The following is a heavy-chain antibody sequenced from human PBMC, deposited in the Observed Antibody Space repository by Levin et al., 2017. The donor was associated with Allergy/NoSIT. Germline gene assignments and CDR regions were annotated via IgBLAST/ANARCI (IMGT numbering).Heavy chain of an antibody. CDR3: ARQTLFTFGEALVETDYFDH. CDR1: GGSMTLTSYY. Sequence: SETLSLTCTVSGGSMTLTSYYWGWVRQPPGRGLEWIGSIYYSGNTFYNPSLKSRVSISIDTWKKQFPLTVNSVTAADTALYYCARQTLFTFGEALVETDYFDHWGQGTLVTVFS. J-gene: IGHJ4*02. CDR2: IYYSGNT. V-gene: IGHV4-39*01. D-gene: IGHD3-16*01.